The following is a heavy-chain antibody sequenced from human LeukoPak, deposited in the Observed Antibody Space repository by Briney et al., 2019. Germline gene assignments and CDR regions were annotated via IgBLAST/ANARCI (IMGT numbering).Heavy chain of an antibody. V-gene: IGHV4-59*01. CDR1: GVSISSYY. D-gene: IGHD6-6*01. CDR2: IYYSGST. CDR3: ARVIPERHWGIYRAAPSGWFDP. J-gene: IGHJ5*02. Sequence: SETLSLTCTVSGVSISSYYWSWIRQPPGKGLEWIGYIYYSGSTNYNPSLKSRVTISVDTSKNQFSLKLSSVTAADTAVYYCARVIPERHWGIYRAAPSGWFDPWGQGTLVTVSS.